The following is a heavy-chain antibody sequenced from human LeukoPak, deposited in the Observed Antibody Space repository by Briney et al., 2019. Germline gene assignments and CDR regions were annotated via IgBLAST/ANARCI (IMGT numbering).Heavy chain of an antibody. CDR1: GGSISSYY. Sequence: SETLSLTCTVSGGSISSYYWSWIRQPPGKGLEWIWYIYYSGSTNYNPSLKSRVTISVDTSKNQFSLKLRSVTAADTAVYYCARRGTTGAPYYFDYWGQGTLVTVSS. D-gene: IGHD1-1*01. CDR3: ARRGTTGAPYYFDY. CDR2: IYYSGST. J-gene: IGHJ4*02. V-gene: IGHV4-59*08.